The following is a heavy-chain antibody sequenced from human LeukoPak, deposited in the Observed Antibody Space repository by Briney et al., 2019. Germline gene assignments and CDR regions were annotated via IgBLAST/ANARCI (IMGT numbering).Heavy chain of an antibody. Sequence: PSETLSLTCAVSGGSISSSNWWSWVRQPPGKGLEWIGEIYHSGSTNYNPSLKSRVTISVDKSKNQFSLKLSSVTAADTAVYYCARTYCSGGSCYPGKYYFDYWGQGTLVTVSS. CDR1: GGSISSSNW. CDR2: IYHSGST. J-gene: IGHJ4*02. V-gene: IGHV4-4*02. CDR3: ARTYCSGGSCYPGKYYFDY. D-gene: IGHD2-15*01.